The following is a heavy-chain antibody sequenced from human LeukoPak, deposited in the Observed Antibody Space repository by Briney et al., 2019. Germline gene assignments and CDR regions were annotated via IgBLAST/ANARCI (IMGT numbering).Heavy chain of an antibody. CDR2: INHSGST. V-gene: IGHV4-34*01. Sequence: SETLSLTCAVYGGSFSGYYWSWIRQPPGKGLEWIGEINHSGSTNYNPSLKSRVTISVDTSKNQFSLKLSSVTAADTAVYYCARGPDIVVVPAGFDPWGQGTLVTVSS. CDR3: ARGPDIVVVPAGFDP. CDR1: GGSFSGYY. D-gene: IGHD2-2*01. J-gene: IGHJ5*02.